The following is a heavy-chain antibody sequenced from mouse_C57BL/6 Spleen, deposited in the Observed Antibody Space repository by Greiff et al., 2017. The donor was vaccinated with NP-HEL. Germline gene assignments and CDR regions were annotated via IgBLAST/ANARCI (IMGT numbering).Heavy chain of an antibody. J-gene: IGHJ4*01. Sequence: QVQLQQPGAELVRPGSSVKLSCKASGYTFTSYWMHWVQQRPIQGLEWIGNIDPSDSETHYNQKFKDKATLTVDKSSSTAYMQLSSLTSEDSAVYYCARGLRRGNYYAMDYWGQGTSVTVSS. D-gene: IGHD2-4*01. CDR1: GYTFTSYW. V-gene: IGHV1-52*01. CDR3: ARGLRRGNYYAMDY. CDR2: IDPSDSET.